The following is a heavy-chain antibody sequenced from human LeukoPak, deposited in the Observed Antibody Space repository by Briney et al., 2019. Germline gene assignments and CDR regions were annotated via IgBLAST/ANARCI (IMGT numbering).Heavy chain of an antibody. CDR2: INHSGST. CDR3: AIMTGPFDP. D-gene: IGHD3-9*01. J-gene: IGHJ5*02. V-gene: IGHV4-34*01. Sequence: SETLSLTCAVYGGSFSGYYWSWTRQPPGKGLEWIGEINHSGSTNYNPSLKSRVTISVDTSKNQFSLKLSSVTAADTAVYCCAIMTGPFDPWGQGTLVTVSS. CDR1: GGSFSGYY.